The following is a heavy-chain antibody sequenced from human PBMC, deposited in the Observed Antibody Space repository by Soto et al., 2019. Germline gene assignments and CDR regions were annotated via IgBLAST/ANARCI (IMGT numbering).Heavy chain of an antibody. Sequence: QVQLVQSGAEVKKPGASVKVSCKATGYTFTTYDINWVRQATGQGLEWMGWMNPNSGDTGYAQKLQGRATMPRDTSLTTAYMELSTLTSEDTVVYYGVRGLVWLRNYWGQGTLVTVSS. CDR1: GYTFTTYD. CDR3: VRGLVWLRNY. D-gene: IGHD5-12*01. J-gene: IGHJ4*02. CDR2: MNPNSGDT. V-gene: IGHV1-8*01.